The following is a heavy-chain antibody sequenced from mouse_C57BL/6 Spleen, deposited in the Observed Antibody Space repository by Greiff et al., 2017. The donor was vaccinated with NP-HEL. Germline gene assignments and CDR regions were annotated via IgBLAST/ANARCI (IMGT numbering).Heavy chain of an antibody. V-gene: IGHV1-55*01. CDR1: GYTFTSYW. Sequence: QVQLQQSGAELVKPGASVKMSCKASGYTFTSYWITWVKQRPGQGLEWIGDIYPGSGSTNYNEKFKSKATLTVDTSSSTAYMQLSSLTSEDSAVYYCARHPNYGRSYWCAYWGQGTLVTVSA. CDR2: IYPGSGST. D-gene: IGHD1-1*01. J-gene: IGHJ3*01. CDR3: ARHPNYGRSYWCAY.